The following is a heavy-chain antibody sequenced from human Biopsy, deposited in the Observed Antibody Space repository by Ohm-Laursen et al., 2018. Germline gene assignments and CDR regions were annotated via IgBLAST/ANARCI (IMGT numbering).Heavy chain of an antibody. D-gene: IGHD3-22*01. CDR3: ASVVLGPTNDAFDL. J-gene: IGHJ3*01. CDR2: IYPGGST. V-gene: IGHV4-4*07. CDR1: GGDINNYY. Sequence: SHTLSLTCTVSGGDINNYYWSWIRQPAGKGLVWIGRIYPGGSTNYNPSLMSRVTMSVDTTKKQLSLRLRSVTAADTAMYYCASVVLGPTNDAFDLWGQGTMVVVSS.